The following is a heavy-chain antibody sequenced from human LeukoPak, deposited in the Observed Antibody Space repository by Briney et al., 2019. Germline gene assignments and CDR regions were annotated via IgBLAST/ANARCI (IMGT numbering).Heavy chain of an antibody. CDR3: ARGGGMRSWYDFDY. CDR2: ISGSSSTI. D-gene: IGHD6-13*01. V-gene: IGHV3-48*04. Sequence: GGSLRLSCAASGFTFSSYAMSWVRQAPGKGLEWVSAISGSSSTIYYADSVKGRFTISRDNAKNSLYLQMNSLRAEDTAVYYCARGGGMRSWYDFDYWGQGTLVTVSS. CDR1: GFTFSSYA. J-gene: IGHJ4*02.